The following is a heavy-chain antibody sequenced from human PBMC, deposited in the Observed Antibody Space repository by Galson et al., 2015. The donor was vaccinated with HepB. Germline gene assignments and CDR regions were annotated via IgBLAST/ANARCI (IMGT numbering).Heavy chain of an antibody. CDR1: GFAFSGYA. CDR3: ATVAWVVTSGFDI. V-gene: IGHV3-30*02. J-gene: IGHJ3*02. D-gene: IGHD4-23*01. CDR2: ISYDETTK. Sequence: SLRLSCAASGFAFSGYAMHWVRQAPLKGLEWVAYISYDETTKHYADSVKGRFTISRDNSKDTSYLQLNSLRTEDTAVYYCATVAWVVTSGFDIGGQGTMVTVSS.